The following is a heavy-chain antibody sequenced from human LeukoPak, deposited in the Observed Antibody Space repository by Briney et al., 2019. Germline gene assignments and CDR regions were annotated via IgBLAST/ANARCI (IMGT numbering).Heavy chain of an antibody. CDR1: GFTFSSYE. V-gene: IGHV3-48*03. Sequence: GSLRLSCAASGFTFSSYEMYWVRQAPGKGLEWVSYISSSGSTIYYADSVKGRFTISRDNAKNSLYLQMNSLRAEDTAVYYCARHHYGDYSLDYWGQGTLVTVSS. D-gene: IGHD4-17*01. CDR2: ISSSGSTI. J-gene: IGHJ4*02. CDR3: ARHHYGDYSLDY.